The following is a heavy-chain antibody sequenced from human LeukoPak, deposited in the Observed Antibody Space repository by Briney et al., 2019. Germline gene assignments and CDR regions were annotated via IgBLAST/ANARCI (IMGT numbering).Heavy chain of an antibody. CDR2: IIPIFGTA. CDR3: ARDAGRGVSYNY. CDR1: GGTFSSYA. D-gene: IGHD3-10*01. J-gene: IGHJ4*02. V-gene: IGHV1-69*13. Sequence: EASVKVSCKASGGTFSSYAIGWVRQAPGQGLEWMGGIIPIFGTANYAQKFQGRVTITADESTSTAYMELSSLRSEDTAVYYCARDAGRGVSYNYWGQGTLVTVSS.